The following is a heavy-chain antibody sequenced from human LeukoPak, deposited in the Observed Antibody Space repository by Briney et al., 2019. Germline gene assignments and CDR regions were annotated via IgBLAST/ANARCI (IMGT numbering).Heavy chain of an antibody. CDR1: RYTFTSYD. V-gene: IGHV1-8*01. J-gene: IGHJ4*02. CDR3: ARLSQTPDYYSNGGYYQLGF. CDR2: MNPNTGRT. D-gene: IGHD3-22*01. Sequence: GASVTVSCKASRYTFTSYDINWVREAAGQGLEWMGWMNPNTGRTGFAQKFQGRLTMTRDTSISTAYLELSSLRSEDTAIYYCARLSQTPDYYSNGGYYQLGFWGQGTPVTVSS.